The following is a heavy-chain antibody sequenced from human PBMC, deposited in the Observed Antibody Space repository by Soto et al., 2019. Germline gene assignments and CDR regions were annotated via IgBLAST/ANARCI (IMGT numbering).Heavy chain of an antibody. Sequence: QVHLQESGPGLVKPSETLSLTCTVSGVSVSIGSSYWSWIRQPPGKGLEYIGYVYNRGSTNYNPSLTSRVTISLDASKTQFSLKLNSVTAADTAVYYCALEMATYFDFWGQGALVIVSS. CDR3: ALEMATYFDF. D-gene: IGHD5-12*01. J-gene: IGHJ4*02. CDR2: VYNRGST. V-gene: IGHV4-61*01. CDR1: GVSVSIGSSY.